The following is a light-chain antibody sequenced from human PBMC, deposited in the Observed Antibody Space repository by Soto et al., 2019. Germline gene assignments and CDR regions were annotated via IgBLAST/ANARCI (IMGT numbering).Light chain of an antibody. CDR1: QSVSSY. CDR3: QQYHDWPPLT. CDR2: AAS. J-gene: IGKJ5*01. Sequence: EIMLTQSPATLSLSPGERATLSCRASQSVSSYLAWYQQRPGQAPRLLIYAASTRAPGIPARFSGSGSGTEFALTISSLQSEDFAVYYCQQYHDWPPLTFGQGTRLEIK. V-gene: IGKV3-15*01.